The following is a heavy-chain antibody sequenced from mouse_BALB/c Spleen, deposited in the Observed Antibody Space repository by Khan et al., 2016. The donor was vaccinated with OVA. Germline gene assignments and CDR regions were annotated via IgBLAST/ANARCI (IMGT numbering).Heavy chain of an antibody. V-gene: IGHV1-26*01. CDR2: VNPNNGDT. CDR1: GYSFTVYY. D-gene: IGHD2-12*01. CDR3: ARGYEFFPY. J-gene: IGHJ3*01. Sequence: VQLKESGPDLVKPGASVKISCKAFGYSFTVYYMTWVKQSHGKSPEWIGRVNPNNGDTNYNQNFKGKAILTVDKSSNTAYMELRSLTSEDSAVFYCARGYEFFPYWGQGTLVTVSA.